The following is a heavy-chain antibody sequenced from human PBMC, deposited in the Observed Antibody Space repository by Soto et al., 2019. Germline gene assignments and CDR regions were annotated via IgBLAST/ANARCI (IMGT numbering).Heavy chain of an antibody. V-gene: IGHV1-18*01. CDR2: INSYNGNT. CDR3: ARAPLPLCSKGVCLYYFDY. D-gene: IGHD2-8*01. CDR1: GYTFTSYA. J-gene: IGHJ4*02. Sequence: QVHLMQSGAEVKKPGASVRLSCRASGYTFTSYAISWVRQAPGQGLEWMSWINSYNGNTNYAQKLQGRVTMTTDPSTSTVYMELRSLRSDDTAIYYCARAPLPLCSKGVCLYYFDYWGQGTLVTVSS.